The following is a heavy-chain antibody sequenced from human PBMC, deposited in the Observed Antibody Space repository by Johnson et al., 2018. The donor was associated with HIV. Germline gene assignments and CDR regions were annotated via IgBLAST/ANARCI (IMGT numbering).Heavy chain of an antibody. CDR2: TPGGDGGT. CDR3: ARDLLYNWERRTDAFDI. J-gene: IGHJ3*02. V-gene: IGHV3-23*04. D-gene: IGHD1-20*01. CDR1: GFTYAA. Sequence: VHLVESGGGVVRPGGSLRVSCAASGFTYAASGLAFSNYAVTWVSHTPGGDGGTSFADSVRGRYIISRDNSNNTLYVQMNSLRAEDTAVYFCARDLLYNWERRTDAFDIWGQGTMVTVSS.